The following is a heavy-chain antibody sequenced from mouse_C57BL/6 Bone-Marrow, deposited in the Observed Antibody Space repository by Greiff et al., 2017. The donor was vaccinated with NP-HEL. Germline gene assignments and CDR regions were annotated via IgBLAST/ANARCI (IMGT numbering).Heavy chain of an antibody. J-gene: IGHJ4*01. CDR2: INPNNGGT. CDR3: ARSGYSNYVAMDY. Sequence: VHVKQSGPELVKPGASVKIPCKASGYTFTDYNMDWVKQSHGKSLEWIGDINPNNGGTIYNQKFKGKATLTVDKSSSTAYMELRSLTSEDTAVYYCARSGYSNYVAMDYWGQGTSVTVSS. CDR1: GYTFTDYN. V-gene: IGHV1-18*01. D-gene: IGHD2-5*01.